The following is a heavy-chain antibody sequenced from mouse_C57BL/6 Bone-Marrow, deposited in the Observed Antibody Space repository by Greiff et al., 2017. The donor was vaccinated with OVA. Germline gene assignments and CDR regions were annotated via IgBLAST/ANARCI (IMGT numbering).Heavy chain of an antibody. Sequence: QVQLQQPGAALVRPGSSVKLSCKASGYTFTSYWMHWVQQRPIQGLEWIGNIDPSDSEPHYNQKFKDKATLTVDKSSSTAYMQLSSLTSEDSAVYYCARGDDFDYWGQGTTLTVSS. D-gene: IGHD3-3*01. CDR1: GYTFTSYW. V-gene: IGHV1-52*01. CDR3: ARGDDFDY. J-gene: IGHJ2*01. CDR2: IDPSDSEP.